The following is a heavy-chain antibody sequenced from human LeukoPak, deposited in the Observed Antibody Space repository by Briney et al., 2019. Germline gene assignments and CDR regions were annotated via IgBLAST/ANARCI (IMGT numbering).Heavy chain of an antibody. J-gene: IGHJ2*01. CDR2: IRYDGSNK. Sequence: GGSLRLSCAASGFTFSSYGMHWVRQAPGKGLEWVAFIRYDGSNKYYADSVKGRFTISRDNSKNTLYLQMNSLRAEDTAVYHCAKDGVLGGDYEGYFDLWGRGTLVTVSS. D-gene: IGHD2-21*02. CDR3: AKDGVLGGDYEGYFDL. CDR1: GFTFSSYG. V-gene: IGHV3-30*02.